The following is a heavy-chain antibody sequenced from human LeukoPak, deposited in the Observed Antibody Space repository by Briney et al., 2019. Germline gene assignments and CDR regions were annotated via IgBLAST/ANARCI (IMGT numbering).Heavy chain of an antibody. J-gene: IGHJ4*02. CDR2: IYYSGST. D-gene: IGHD3-9*01. CDR3: ARGGYDILTGYHLEY. Sequence: SETLSLTCTVSGGSISSGDYYWSWIRQPPGKGLEWIGYIYYSGSTYYNPSLKSRVTISVDTSKNQFSLKLSSVTAADTAVYYCARGGYDILTGYHLEYWGQGTLVTVSS. V-gene: IGHV4-30-4*01. CDR1: GGSISSGDYY.